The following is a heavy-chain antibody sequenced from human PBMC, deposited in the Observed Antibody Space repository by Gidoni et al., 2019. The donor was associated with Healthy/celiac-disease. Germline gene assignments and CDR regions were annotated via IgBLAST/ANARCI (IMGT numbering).Heavy chain of an antibody. Sequence: EVQLVESGGGLVQPGGSLRLSCAASGFTFSSYDMHWVRQATGKGLEWVSAIGTAGDTYYPGSVKGRFTISRENAKNSLYLQMNSLRAGDTAVYYCARGQRAAAFTRGDDAFDIWGQGTMVTVSS. CDR1: GFTFSSYD. D-gene: IGHD6-13*01. V-gene: IGHV3-13*04. CDR2: IGTAGDT. CDR3: ARGQRAAAFTRGDDAFDI. J-gene: IGHJ3*02.